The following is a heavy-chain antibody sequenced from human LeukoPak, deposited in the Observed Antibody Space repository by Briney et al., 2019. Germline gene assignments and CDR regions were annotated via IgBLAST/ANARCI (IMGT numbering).Heavy chain of an antibody. D-gene: IGHD3-10*01. V-gene: IGHV4-59*08. Sequence: SETLSLTCTGSGGSIKNYYGSWIRQPPGKGLEWIGYIYYTGSTNYNPSLKSRVTISLDASRTQFSLKLSSVAAADTAVYYCARHGFYGSGSYSFDHWGQGSLVTVSS. CDR1: GGSIKNYY. CDR2: IYYTGST. J-gene: IGHJ4*02. CDR3: ARHGFYGSGSYSFDH.